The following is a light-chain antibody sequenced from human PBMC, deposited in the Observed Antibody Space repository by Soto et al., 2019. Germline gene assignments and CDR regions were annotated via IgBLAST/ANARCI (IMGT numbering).Light chain of an antibody. V-gene: IGKV1-5*03. CDR3: QHYNIYSEA. Sequence: SLSASALSGYIGDRVTVTCRASQTVSSWLAWYQQKPGKAPKLLIYKASTLKSGVPSRFSGSGSGTEFTLTISSLQPDDFATYYCQHYNIYSEAFGQRT. CDR2: KAS. CDR1: QTVSSW. J-gene: IGKJ1*01.